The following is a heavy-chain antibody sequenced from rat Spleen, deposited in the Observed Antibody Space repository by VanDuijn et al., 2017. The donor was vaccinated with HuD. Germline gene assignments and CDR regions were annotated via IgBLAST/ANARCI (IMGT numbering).Heavy chain of an antibody. CDR1: GFTFNNYW. V-gene: IGHV5-31*01. Sequence: EVQLEESDGGLVQPGRSLKLSCAASGFTFNNYWMTWIRQAPGKGLEWVASITNTGGTTYYPDSVKGRFTISRDDAKSTLYLQMNSLRSEDTATYYGTRYYGYEWGQGVMVTVSS. CDR2: ITNTGGTT. CDR3: TRYYGYE. D-gene: IGHD1-7*01. J-gene: IGHJ2*01.